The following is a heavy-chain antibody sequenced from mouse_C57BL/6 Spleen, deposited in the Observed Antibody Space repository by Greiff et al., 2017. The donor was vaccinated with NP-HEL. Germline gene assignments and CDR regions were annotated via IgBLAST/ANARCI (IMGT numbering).Heavy chain of an antibody. J-gene: IGHJ2*01. CDR1: GYTFTSYW. CDR3: ARNRFDY. V-gene: IGHV1-55*01. Sequence: VQLQQSGAELVKPGASVKMSCKASGYTFTSYWITWVKQRPGQGLEWIGDIYPGSGSTNYNEKFTSKATMTIDTSSSTAYMQLSSLTSEDSAVYYCARNRFDYWGQGTTLTVSS. CDR2: IYPGSGST.